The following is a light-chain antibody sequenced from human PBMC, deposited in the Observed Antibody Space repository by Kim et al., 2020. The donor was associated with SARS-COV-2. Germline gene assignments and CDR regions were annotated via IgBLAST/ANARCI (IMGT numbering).Light chain of an antibody. V-gene: IGKV3-11*01. CDR2: DAS. J-gene: IGKJ4*01. Sequence: LSPGERATLSCRARQSASTYLAWYQQKPGQAPRLLIYDASNRATGIPARFSGSGSGTDFTLTISSLEPEDFAVYYCQQRSNWPLTFGGGTKVDIK. CDR1: QSASTY. CDR3: QQRSNWPLT.